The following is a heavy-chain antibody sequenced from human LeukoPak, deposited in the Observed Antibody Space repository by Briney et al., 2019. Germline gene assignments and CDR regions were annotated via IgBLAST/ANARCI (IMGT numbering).Heavy chain of an antibody. V-gene: IGHV5-51*01. Sequence: GESLKISCKGSGYSFTGYWIGWVRQMPGKGLEWMGIIYPGDSDTRYSPSFQGQVAISADKSISTAYLQWSSLKASDTAMYYCARLKYCSGGSCYSAGDYWGQGTLVTVSS. CDR2: IYPGDSDT. CDR3: ARLKYCSGGSCYSAGDY. J-gene: IGHJ4*02. D-gene: IGHD2-15*01. CDR1: GYSFTGYW.